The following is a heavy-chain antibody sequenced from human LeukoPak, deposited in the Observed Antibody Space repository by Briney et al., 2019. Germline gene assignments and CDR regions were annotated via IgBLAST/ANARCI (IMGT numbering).Heavy chain of an antibody. CDR2: ISSSGSTI. D-gene: IGHD3-10*01. V-gene: IGHV3-48*04. CDR1: GFTFSSYA. Sequence: GGSLRLSCAASGFTFSSYAMSWVRQAPGKGLEWVSYISSSGSTIYYADSVKGRFTISRDNAKNSLYLQMNSLRAEDTAVYYCARVRRFGELLYAYYFDYWGQGTLVTVSS. CDR3: ARVRRFGELLYAYYFDY. J-gene: IGHJ4*02.